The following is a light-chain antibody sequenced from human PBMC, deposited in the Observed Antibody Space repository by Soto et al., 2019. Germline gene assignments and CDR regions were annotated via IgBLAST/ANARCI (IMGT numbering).Light chain of an antibody. CDR3: QVWDSSSDQKV. CDR2: DDR. V-gene: IGLV3-21*02. CDR1: NIAAKS. J-gene: IGLJ2*01. Sequence: SYELTQPPSVSVAPGQTARITCGGNNIAAKSVHWYQQKPGQAPVLVVYDDRDRPSGVPERFSGSNSGNTATLTISRVEAGDAADFWCQVWDSSSDQKVFGGGTKLTVL.